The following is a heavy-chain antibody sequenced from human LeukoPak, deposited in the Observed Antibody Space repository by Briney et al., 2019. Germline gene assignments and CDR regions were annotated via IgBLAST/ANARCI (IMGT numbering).Heavy chain of an antibody. CDR2: IYPGDSDT. D-gene: IGHD5-24*01. J-gene: IGHJ4*02. CDR1: GYSFTSYW. V-gene: IGHV5-51*01. Sequence: GESLKISCKGSGYSFTSYWIGWVRQMPGKGLEWMGIIYPGDSDTGYSPSFQGQVTISADKSISTAYLQWSSLKASDTAMYYCARLDMQRWLQPLAFDYWGQGTLVTVSS. CDR3: ARLDMQRWLQPLAFDY.